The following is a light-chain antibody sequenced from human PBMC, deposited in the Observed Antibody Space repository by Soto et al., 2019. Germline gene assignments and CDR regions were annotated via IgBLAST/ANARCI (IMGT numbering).Light chain of an antibody. V-gene: IGKV3-20*01. CDR3: QQYNNWPPIA. Sequence: EIVLTQSPGTLSLSQGERATLSCRASQSVSNSYLAWYQQQPGQAPSLLIYGASNRATGIPDRFSGSGSGTDFTLTISRLEPEDFAVYYCQQYNNWPPIAFGQGTRLENK. CDR1: QSVSNSY. J-gene: IGKJ5*01. CDR2: GAS.